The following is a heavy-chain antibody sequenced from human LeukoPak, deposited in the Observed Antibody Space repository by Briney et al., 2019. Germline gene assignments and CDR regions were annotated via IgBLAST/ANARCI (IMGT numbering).Heavy chain of an antibody. V-gene: IGHV3-7*01. J-gene: IGHJ5*02. D-gene: IGHD3-22*01. CDR2: IKQDGSEK. CDR3: ARARSPSSGYLLRDHNWFDP. Sequence: PGGSLRLSCVASGFTFSSYWMSWVRQAPGKGLEWVANIKQDGSEKYYVDSVKGRFTISRDNAKNSLYLQMNSLRAEDTAVYYCARARSPSSGYLLRDHNWFDPWGQGTLVTVSS. CDR1: GFTFSSYW.